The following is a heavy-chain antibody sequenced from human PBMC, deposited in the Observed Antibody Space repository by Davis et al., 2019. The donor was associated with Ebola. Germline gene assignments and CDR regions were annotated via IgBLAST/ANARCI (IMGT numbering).Heavy chain of an antibody. CDR1: GGSMSISGYY. CDR3: GRHSHNSGFDY. D-gene: IGHD3-22*01. CDR2: IYYSRTT. J-gene: IGHJ4*02. V-gene: IGHV4-39*01. Sequence: MPGGSLRLSCTVSGGSMSISGYYWTWIRQPPGKGPQWIWSIYYSRTTYYNPSLKSRVTISVDTSKSQFSLKLNSVTGADTAGYYCGRHSHNSGFDYWGQGPLVTVSS.